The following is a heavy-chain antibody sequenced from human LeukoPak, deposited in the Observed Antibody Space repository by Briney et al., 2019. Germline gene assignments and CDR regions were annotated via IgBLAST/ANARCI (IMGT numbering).Heavy chain of an antibody. CDR2: VDYNGTT. CDR3: ARSVVIVAATIYYFDS. D-gene: IGHD2-15*01. J-gene: IGHJ4*02. CDR1: GGSISSSNW. Sequence: PSGTLSLTCAVSGGSISSSNWWSWVRQTPGKGLEWIGSVDYNGTTYYKSSLKSQVTISVDTSKNQFSLNLRSVTAADTGVYYCARSVVIVAATIYYFDSWGQGAPVTVSS. V-gene: IGHV4-4*02.